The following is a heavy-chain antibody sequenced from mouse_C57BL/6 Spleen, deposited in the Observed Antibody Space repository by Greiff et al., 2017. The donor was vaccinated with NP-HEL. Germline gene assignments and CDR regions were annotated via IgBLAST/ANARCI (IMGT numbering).Heavy chain of an antibody. J-gene: IGHJ4*01. V-gene: IGHV1-42*01. CDR3: ARKGLGLYYAMDY. CDR1: GYSFTGYY. Sequence: EVQGVESGPELVKPGASVKISCKASGYSFTGYYMNWVKQSPEKSLEWIGEINPSTGGTTYNQKFKAKATLTVDKSSSTAYMQLKSQTSEDSAVYYCARKGLGLYYAMDYWGQGTSVTVSS. D-gene: IGHD4-1*01. CDR2: INPSTGGT.